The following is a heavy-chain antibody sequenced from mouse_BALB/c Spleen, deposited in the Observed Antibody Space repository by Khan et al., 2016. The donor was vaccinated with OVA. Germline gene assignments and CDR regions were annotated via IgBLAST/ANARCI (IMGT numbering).Heavy chain of an antibody. Sequence: EVQLVESGGGLVQPGGSRKLSCAASGFTFSSYGMHWVRQAPEKGLEWVAYISGDSSTIYYADTVKGRFTISRDNPKNTLFLQMPSLSSEDTAMYYCATSYYYGYYFDYWGQGTTLTVSS. J-gene: IGHJ2*01. V-gene: IGHV5-17*02. D-gene: IGHD1-1*01. CDR1: GFTFSSYG. CDR3: ATSYYYGYYFDY. CDR2: ISGDSSTI.